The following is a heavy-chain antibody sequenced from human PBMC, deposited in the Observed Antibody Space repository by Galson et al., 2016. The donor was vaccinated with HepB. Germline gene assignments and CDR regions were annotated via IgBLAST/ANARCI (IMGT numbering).Heavy chain of an antibody. V-gene: IGHV4-30-2*01. CDR3: ARGYSSEDVYFDN. D-gene: IGHD2-15*01. J-gene: IGHJ4*02. CDR1: GGFINAGGYS. CDR2: ISQDGRT. Sequence: TLSLTCAISGGFINAGGYSWTWIRQPPGKGLEWIGFISQDGRTDYNPSLRSRVTISLDRSNNRFSLNLTSVTAADTAMYYCARGYSSEDVYFDNWGRGTLVTVTS.